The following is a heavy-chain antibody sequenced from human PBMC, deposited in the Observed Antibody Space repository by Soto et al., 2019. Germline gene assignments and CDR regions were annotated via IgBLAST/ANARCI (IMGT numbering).Heavy chain of an antibody. CDR3: AREPRYCRGGSCSITGDAYDI. CDR2: ISNRGDT. V-gene: IGHV3-66*01. J-gene: IGHJ3*02. CDR1: GFIVSDTY. Sequence: EVQLVESGGGLVQPGGSLRLSCTASGFIVSDTYVNWVRQAPGKGLEWVSVISNRGDTHYADSVRGRFTLFRDISDNSWQLQMNNLRVEDTAVYYCAREPRYCRGGSCSITGDAYDIWGQGTMVTVSS. D-gene: IGHD2-15*01.